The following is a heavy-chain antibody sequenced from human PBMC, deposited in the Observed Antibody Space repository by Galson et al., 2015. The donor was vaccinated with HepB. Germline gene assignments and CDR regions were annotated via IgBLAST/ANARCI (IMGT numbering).Heavy chain of an antibody. J-gene: IGHJ3*02. D-gene: IGHD2-21*02. Sequence: ETLSLTCTVSGGSISSYYWSWIRQPPGKGLEWIGEINHSGSTNYNPSLKSRVTISVDTSKNQFSLKLSSVTAADTAVYYCARGAPCGGDCYLVAFDIWGQGTMVTVSS. CDR1: GGSISSYY. V-gene: IGHV4-34*01. CDR2: INHSGST. CDR3: ARGAPCGGDCYLVAFDI.